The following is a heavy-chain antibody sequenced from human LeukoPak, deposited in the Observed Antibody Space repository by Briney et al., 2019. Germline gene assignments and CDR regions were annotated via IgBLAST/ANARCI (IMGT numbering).Heavy chain of an antibody. CDR3: ARDLDYVWGSYRSGDY. D-gene: IGHD3-16*02. CDR2: IYYSGST. V-gene: IGHV4-39*07. CDR1: GGSISSSSYY. Sequence: SETLSLTCTVSGGSISSSSYYWGWIRQPPGKGLEWIGSIYYSGSTYYNPSLKSRVTISVDTYKNQFSLKLGSVTAADTAVYYCARDLDYVWGSYRSGDYWGQGTLVTVSS. J-gene: IGHJ4*02.